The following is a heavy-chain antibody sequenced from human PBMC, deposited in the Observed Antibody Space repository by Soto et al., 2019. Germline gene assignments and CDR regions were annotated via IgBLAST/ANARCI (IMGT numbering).Heavy chain of an antibody. CDR2: IIPVSATT. CDR3: AIGYTTGWYTSFDF. D-gene: IGHD6-19*01. J-gene: IGHJ4*02. Sequence: QVQLVQSGAEVQKPGSSVKVSCEASGGTFSSYAFNWVRQAPGQGLQWMGGIIPVSATTNYAQKFQGRVTITADKFTSTAYMELSSLRSEDTAVYCCAIGYTTGWYTSFDFWGQGTLVTVSS. CDR1: GGTFSSYA. V-gene: IGHV1-69*06.